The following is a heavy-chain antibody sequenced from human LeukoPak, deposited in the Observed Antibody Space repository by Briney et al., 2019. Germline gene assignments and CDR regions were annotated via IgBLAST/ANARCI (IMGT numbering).Heavy chain of an antibody. J-gene: IGHJ3*02. CDR2: ISQGGGTT. Sequence: GGSLRLSCAASGFTFSTYAMRWVRQAPGMGLEWVSAISQGGGTTYYADSVKGRFTIPRDNSKNTLYLQMNSLRAEDTALYYCAKDRGQLLNDAFDIWGQGTMVAVSS. CDR1: GFTFSTYA. CDR3: AKDRGQLLNDAFDI. D-gene: IGHD2-2*01. V-gene: IGHV3-23*01.